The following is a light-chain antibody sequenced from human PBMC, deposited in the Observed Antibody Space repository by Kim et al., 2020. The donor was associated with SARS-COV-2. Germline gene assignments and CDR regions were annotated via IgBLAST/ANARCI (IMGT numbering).Light chain of an antibody. CDR3: AAWDDSLIGRV. V-gene: IGLV1-36*01. Sequence: QSVLTQPPSVSEAPRQRVTISCSGSSSNIGNNAVNWYQQLPGKAPKLLIYYDDLLPSGVSDRFSGSKSGTSASLAISGLQSEDEADYYCAAWDDSLIGRVFGGGTQLTVL. CDR2: YDD. CDR1: SSNIGNNA. J-gene: IGLJ2*01.